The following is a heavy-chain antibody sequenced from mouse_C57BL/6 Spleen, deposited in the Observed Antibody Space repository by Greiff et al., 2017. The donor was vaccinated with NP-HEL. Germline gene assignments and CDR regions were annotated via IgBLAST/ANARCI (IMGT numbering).Heavy chain of an antibody. CDR3: AREGGNWYFDV. CDR2: INPSNGGT. CDR1: GYTFTSYW. J-gene: IGHJ1*03. V-gene: IGHV1-53*01. Sequence: QVQLQQPGTELVKPGASVKLSCKASGYTFTSYWMHWVKQRPGQGLEWIGNINPSNGGTNYNEKFKSKATLTVDKPSSTAYRQLSSLTSEDSAVYYCAREGGNWYFDVWGTGTTVTVSS.